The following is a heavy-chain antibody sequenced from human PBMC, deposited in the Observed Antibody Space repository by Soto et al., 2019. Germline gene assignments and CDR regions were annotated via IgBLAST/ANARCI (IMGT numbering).Heavy chain of an antibody. V-gene: IGHV5-51*01. J-gene: IGHJ6*02. D-gene: IGHD3-10*01. Sequence: PGESLKISCTGSGDSFTSYWIAWVRQMPGKGLEWMGIIYPGDSDTRYSPSFQGQVTISADKSISTAYLQWSSLKASDTAMYYCARRSLTMVRRVIDGGLDVWGQGTTVTAP. CDR2: IYPGDSDT. CDR1: GDSFTSYW. CDR3: ARRSLTMVRRVIDGGLDV.